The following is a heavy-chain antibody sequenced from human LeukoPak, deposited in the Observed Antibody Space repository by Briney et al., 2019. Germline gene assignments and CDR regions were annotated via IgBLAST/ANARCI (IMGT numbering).Heavy chain of an antibody. Sequence: GGSVRLPCTPSGLNFSEYRFNGIGQAPGKGRVGMLFVSSSRVTIHYVYSVKGHFTSSRDKAKTSLDLQMTSLRAEDTAVYYCARDRVLSPAANNLDYWGQRYLFTASS. V-gene: IGHV3-21*06. CDR3: ARDRVLSPAANNLDY. CDR2: VSSSRVTI. J-gene: IGHJ4*02. D-gene: IGHD2-2*01. CDR1: GLNFSEYR.